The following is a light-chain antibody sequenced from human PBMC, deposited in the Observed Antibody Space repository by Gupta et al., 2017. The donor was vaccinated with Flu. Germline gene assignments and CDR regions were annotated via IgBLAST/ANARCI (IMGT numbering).Light chain of an antibody. CDR3: ESWDYSLSGPSV. CDR2: RNN. CDR1: SSTIGSNY. J-gene: IGLJ1*01. Sequence: QSVLTQPPSASGTPGQRVTISCSGSSSTIGSNYVYWYQPLPGTAPKLLIYRNNQRPSGVPDRFSGSKSGTSASLAISGLRSEDEADYYCESWDYSLSGPSVFGTGTKVTVL. V-gene: IGLV1-47*01.